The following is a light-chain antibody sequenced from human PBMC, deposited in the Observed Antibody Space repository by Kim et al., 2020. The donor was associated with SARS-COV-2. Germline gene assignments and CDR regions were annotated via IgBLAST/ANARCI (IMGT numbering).Light chain of an antibody. Sequence: SSELTQDPAVSVALGQTVRITCQGDSLRSYYASWYQQKPGQAPVLVIYGKNNRPSGIPDRFSGSSSGNTASLTITGAQAEDEAVYYCNSRDSRGNHLNVV. J-gene: IGLJ2*01. CDR1: SLRSYY. V-gene: IGLV3-19*01. CDR2: GKN. CDR3: NSRDSRGNHLNVV.